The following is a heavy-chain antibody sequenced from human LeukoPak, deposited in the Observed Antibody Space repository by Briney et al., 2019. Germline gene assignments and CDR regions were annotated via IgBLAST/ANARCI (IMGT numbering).Heavy chain of an antibody. CDR2: MNPNSGNT. D-gene: IGHD1-26*01. CDR3: ARGRARRGSYQTRGPFDY. Sequence: ASVKVSCKASGYTFTSYDINWVRQATGQGLEWMGWMNPNSGNTGYAQKFQGRVTMTRNTSISTAYMELSCLRSEDTAVYYCARGRARRGSYQTRGPFDYWGQGTLVTVSS. J-gene: IGHJ4*02. V-gene: IGHV1-8*01. CDR1: GYTFTSYD.